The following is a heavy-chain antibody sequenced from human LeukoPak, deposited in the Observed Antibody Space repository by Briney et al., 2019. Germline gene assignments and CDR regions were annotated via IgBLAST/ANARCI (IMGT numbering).Heavy chain of an antibody. V-gene: IGHV3-74*01. CDR2: INSDGSST. Sequence: PGGSLRLSCAASGFTFSSYWMHWVRQAPGKGLVWVSRINSDGSSTSYADSVKGRFTISRDNAKNTLYLQMNSLRAEDTAVYYCARGYYDSSDYYPIVYWSQGTLVTVSS. CDR1: GFTFSSYW. J-gene: IGHJ4*02. CDR3: ARGYYDSSDYYPIVY. D-gene: IGHD3-22*01.